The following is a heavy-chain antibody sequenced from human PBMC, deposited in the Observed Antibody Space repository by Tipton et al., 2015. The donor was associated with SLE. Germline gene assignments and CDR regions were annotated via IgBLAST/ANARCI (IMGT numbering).Heavy chain of an antibody. J-gene: IGHJ4*02. CDR3: ASSSSWYHY. V-gene: IGHV4-31*11. Sequence: TLSLTCAVSGGSISSGGYSWSWIRQPPGKGLEWIGYIYYSGSTYYNPSLKSRVTISVDTSKNQFSLKLSSVTAADTAVYYCASSSSWYHYWGQGTLVTVSS. CDR1: GGSISSGGYS. CDR2: IYYSGST. D-gene: IGHD6-13*01.